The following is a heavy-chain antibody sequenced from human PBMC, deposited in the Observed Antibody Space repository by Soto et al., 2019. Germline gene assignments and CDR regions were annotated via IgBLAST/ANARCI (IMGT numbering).Heavy chain of an antibody. CDR3: AKDPTTVIRGYFDF. Sequence: GGSLRLSCAASGFTFSSYAMNWVRQAPGKGLEWVSALSAGGDITFYADSVKGRFSISRDNSKNTLYLQMNSLRAEDTAVYYCAKDPTTVIRGYFDFWGQGSLVTVSS. V-gene: IGHV3-23*01. CDR2: LSAGGDIT. D-gene: IGHD4-4*01. J-gene: IGHJ4*02. CDR1: GFTFSSYA.